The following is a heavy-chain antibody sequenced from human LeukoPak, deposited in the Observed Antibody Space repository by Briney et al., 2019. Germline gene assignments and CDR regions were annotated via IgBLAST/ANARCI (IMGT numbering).Heavy chain of an antibody. D-gene: IGHD2-2*01. CDR1: GGSISSYY. CDR3: ARGPPDCSSTSCYAFDAFDI. Sequence: SETLSLTCTVSGGSISSYYWSWVRHPPGQGLEWVGSMYSSGSTYYNPSLKSRVTISVDTSKNQFSLKLSSVTAADTAVYYCARGPPDCSSTSCYAFDAFDIWGQGTMVTVSS. V-gene: IGHV4-59*12. CDR2: MYSSGST. J-gene: IGHJ3*02.